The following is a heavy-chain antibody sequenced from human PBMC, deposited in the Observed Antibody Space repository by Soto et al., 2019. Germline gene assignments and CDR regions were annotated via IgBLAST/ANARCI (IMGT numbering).Heavy chain of an antibody. J-gene: IGHJ4*02. D-gene: IGHD6-19*01. V-gene: IGHV3-11*06. CDR3: ARGGAVAAPFDY. Sequence: PGGSLRLSCAASGFTFSGYYMSWIRQAPGKGLEWVSYISSSSSYTNYADSVKGRFTISRDNAKNSLYLQMNSLRAEDTAVYYCARGGAVAAPFDYWGQGTLVTVSS. CDR2: ISSSSSYT. CDR1: GFTFSGYY.